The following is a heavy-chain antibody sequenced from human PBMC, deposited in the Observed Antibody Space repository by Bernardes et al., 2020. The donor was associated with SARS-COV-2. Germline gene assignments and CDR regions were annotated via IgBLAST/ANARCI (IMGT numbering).Heavy chain of an antibody. D-gene: IGHD3-10*01. J-gene: IGHJ4*02. CDR3: ARDGASGSAGGFDY. CDR2: IWYDGSNK. CDR1: GFTFSSYG. Sequence: VGSLRLSCAASGFTFSSYGMHWVRQAPGKGLEWVAVIWYDGSNKYYADSVKGRFTISRDNAKNTLYLQMNSLRAEDTAVYYCARDGASGSAGGFDYWGQGTLVTGSP. V-gene: IGHV3-33*08.